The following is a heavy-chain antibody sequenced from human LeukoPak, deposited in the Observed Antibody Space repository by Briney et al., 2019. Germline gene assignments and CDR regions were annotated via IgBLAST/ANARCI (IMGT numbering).Heavy chain of an antibody. Sequence: ASVKVSCKASGYAFTSYYMHWVRQAPGQGLEWMGIINPSGGSTTYAQKFQSRVTLTSDTSTSTVYMDLSGLRFDDTAVYYCAREVGATGNDWFDPWGQGTLVTVSS. V-gene: IGHV1-46*01. D-gene: IGHD1-26*01. CDR3: AREVGATGNDWFDP. CDR2: INPSGGST. CDR1: GYAFTSYY. J-gene: IGHJ5*02.